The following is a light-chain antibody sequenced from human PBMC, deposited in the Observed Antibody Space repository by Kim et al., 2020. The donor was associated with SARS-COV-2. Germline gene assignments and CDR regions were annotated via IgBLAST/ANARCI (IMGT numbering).Light chain of an antibody. CDR1: SLRSYD. Sequence: AVGQTVRITCQGASLRSYDASWYQQKPGQAPVLVIYGKNNRPSGIPDRFSGSSSGNTASLTITGAQAEDEADYYCNSRDSSGNHYVFGTGTKVTVL. J-gene: IGLJ1*01. V-gene: IGLV3-19*01. CDR3: NSRDSSGNHYV. CDR2: GKN.